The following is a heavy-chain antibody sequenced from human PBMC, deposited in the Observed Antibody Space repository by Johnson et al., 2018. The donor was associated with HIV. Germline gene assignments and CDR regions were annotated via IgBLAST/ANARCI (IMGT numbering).Heavy chain of an antibody. CDR1: GFSFSTYW. Sequence: VQLVESGGGLVQPGGSLRISCAASGFSFSTYWMSWVRQAPGRGLEWVANIKPDGSEKYYVDSVKGRFTISRDNAKNSVYLQMNSLRAEDTAVYYCARELVLGAFDIWGQGTMVTVSS. CDR2: IKPDGSEK. D-gene: IGHD6-13*01. V-gene: IGHV3-7*01. J-gene: IGHJ3*02. CDR3: ARELVLGAFDI.